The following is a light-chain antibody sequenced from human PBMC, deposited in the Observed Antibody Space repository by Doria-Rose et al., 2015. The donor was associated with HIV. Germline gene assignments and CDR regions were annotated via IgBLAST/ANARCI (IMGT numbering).Light chain of an antibody. Sequence: SGSPGQSITISCTGTSSDVGAYNYVSWYQLHPGKAPKLMIYDASDRPSGVSHRFSGSKSGNTASLTISGLQAEDEADYYCTSYTYIDTYVFGTGTTVTVL. V-gene: IGLV2-14*01. CDR3: TSYTYIDTYV. J-gene: IGLJ1*01. CDR2: DAS. CDR1: SSDVGAYNY.